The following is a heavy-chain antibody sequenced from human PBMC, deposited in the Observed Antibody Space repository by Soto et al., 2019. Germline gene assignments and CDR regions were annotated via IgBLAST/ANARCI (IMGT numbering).Heavy chain of an antibody. CDR2: INTNTGNP. V-gene: IGHV7-4-1*01. CDR1: GYTFTSYA. D-gene: IGHD1-7*01. J-gene: IGHJ6*02. Sequence: QVQLVQSGSELKKPGASVKVSCKASGYTFTSYAMNWVRQAPGQGIEWIGWINTNTGNPTYAQGFTGRFVFSLDTSVSTAYLQICSLKAEDTAVYYCARVNNWIYFYYYYGMDVWGQGTTVTVSS. CDR3: ARVNNWIYFYYYYGMDV.